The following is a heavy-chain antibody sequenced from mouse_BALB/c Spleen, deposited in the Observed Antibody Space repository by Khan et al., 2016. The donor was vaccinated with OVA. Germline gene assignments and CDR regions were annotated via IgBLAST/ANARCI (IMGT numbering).Heavy chain of an antibody. CDR3: TRTGFGNYESWDY. CDR2: INPGNSDI. D-gene: IGHD2-1*01. CDR1: GYTFTSYW. Sequence: EVQLQESGTVLARPGASVKMSCKASGYTFTSYWMHWVKQRPGQGLEWIGAINPGNSDINYNQKFKGKAKLTAVTSTSTAYMELNSLTNEDYAVSYCTRTGFGNYESWDYWGQGTTLTVSS. V-gene: IGHV1-5*01. J-gene: IGHJ2*01.